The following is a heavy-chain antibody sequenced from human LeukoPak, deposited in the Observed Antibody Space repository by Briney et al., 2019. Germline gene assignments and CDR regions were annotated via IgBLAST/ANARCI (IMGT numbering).Heavy chain of an antibody. D-gene: IGHD6-13*01. V-gene: IGHV4-39*07. CDR1: GGSISRSNYY. CDR3: ARDFWYSSSWYGFDY. CDR2: IYYSGST. J-gene: IGHJ4*02. Sequence: ASETLSLACSVSGGSISRSNYYWGWIRQPPGKGLEWIGSIYYSGSTYYNPSLKSRVTISVDTSKNQFSLKLSSVTAADTAVYYCARDFWYSSSWYGFDYWGQGTLVTVSS.